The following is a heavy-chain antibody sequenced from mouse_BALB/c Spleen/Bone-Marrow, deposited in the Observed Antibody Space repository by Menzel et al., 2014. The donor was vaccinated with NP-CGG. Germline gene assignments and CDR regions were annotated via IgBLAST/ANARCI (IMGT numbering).Heavy chain of an antibody. V-gene: IGHV14-3*02. CDR2: IDPANGNT. CDR1: GFNIKDTY. CDR3: ATTDSSGVFAY. Sequence: EVKLVESGAELVKPGASVKLSCTASGFNIKDTYMHWVKQRPEQGLEWIGRIDPANGNTKYDPKFQGKATITADTSSNTAYLQLSSLTSEDTAVYYCATTDSSGVFAYWGQGTLVTVSA. J-gene: IGHJ3*01. D-gene: IGHD3-2*01.